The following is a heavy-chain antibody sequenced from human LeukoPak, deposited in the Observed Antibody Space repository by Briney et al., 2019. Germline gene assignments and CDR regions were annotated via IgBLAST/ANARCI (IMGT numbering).Heavy chain of an antibody. CDR1: GGTFSSYS. V-gene: IGHV1-69*06. CDR3: AGGCLAVAGRQQYLLDY. CDR2: TIPIFGTA. J-gene: IGHJ4*02. D-gene: IGHD6-19*01. Sequence: SVKVSCKAAGGTFSSYSISWVRQAPGRGLEWMGGTIPIFGTANYAQKFQGRVTITADKSTSTAYMELSSLRSEDTAVYYCAGGCLAVAGRQQYLLDYWGQGTLVTVSS.